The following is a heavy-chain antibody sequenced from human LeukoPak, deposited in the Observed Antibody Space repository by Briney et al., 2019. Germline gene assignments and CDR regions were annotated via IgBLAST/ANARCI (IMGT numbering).Heavy chain of an antibody. Sequence: SETLSLICAGYGGSFSGYYWSWIGQPPGKGLEGIGEINHSGSTNYNPSLKSRFTISVDSSKNQFSLKLSSVTAADTAVYYCARGGAIVVVPASEWFDPWGQGTLVTVSS. CDR2: INHSGST. CDR1: GGSFSGYY. V-gene: IGHV4-34*01. D-gene: IGHD2-2*01. CDR3: ARGGAIVVVPASEWFDP. J-gene: IGHJ5*02.